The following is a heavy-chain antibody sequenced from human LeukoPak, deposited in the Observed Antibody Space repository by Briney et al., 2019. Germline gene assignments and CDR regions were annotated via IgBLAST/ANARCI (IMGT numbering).Heavy chain of an antibody. V-gene: IGHV3-21*04. CDR2: ISSSSSYI. D-gene: IGHD3-3*01. CDR3: AKVGDFWSGKFDY. Sequence: GGSLRLSRAASGFTFSSYSMNWVRQAPGKGLEWVSSISSSSSYIYYADSVKGRFTISRDNAKNSLYLQMNSLRAEDTAVYYCAKVGDFWSGKFDYWGQGTLVTVSS. CDR1: GFTFSSYS. J-gene: IGHJ4*02.